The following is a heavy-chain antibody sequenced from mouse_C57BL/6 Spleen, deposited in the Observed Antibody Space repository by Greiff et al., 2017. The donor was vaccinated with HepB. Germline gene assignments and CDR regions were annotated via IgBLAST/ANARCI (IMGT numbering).Heavy chain of an antibody. D-gene: IGHD3-3*01. J-gene: IGHJ2*01. CDR1: GFTFSSYG. CDR3: ARQGDVRYYFDY. Sequence: VQLKESGGDLVKPGGSLKLSCAASGFTFSSYGMSWVRQTPDKRLEWVATISSGGSYTYYPDSVKGRFTISRDNAKNTLYLQMSSLKSEDTAMYYCARQGDVRYYFDYWGQGTTLTVSS. CDR2: ISSGGSYT. V-gene: IGHV5-6*01.